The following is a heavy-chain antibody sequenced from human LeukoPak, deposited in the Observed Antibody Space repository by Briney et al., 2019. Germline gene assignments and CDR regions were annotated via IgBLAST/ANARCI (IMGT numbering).Heavy chain of an antibody. J-gene: IGHJ3*02. CDR2: IYHGGNT. CDR1: GVSISSSNW. Sequence: SGTLSLTCGVSGVSISSSNWWSWVRQPPGKGLEWIGEIYHGGNTNYNPSLKSRVTISVDKSKNQFSLKLSSVTAADTAVYYCARKDWNDVRAFDIWGQGTMVTVSS. D-gene: IGHD1-1*01. V-gene: IGHV4-4*02. CDR3: ARKDWNDVRAFDI.